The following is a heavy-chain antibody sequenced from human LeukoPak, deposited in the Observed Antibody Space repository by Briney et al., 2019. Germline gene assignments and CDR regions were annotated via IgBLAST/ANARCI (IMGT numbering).Heavy chain of an antibody. D-gene: IGHD6-19*01. J-gene: IGHJ4*02. CDR2: INPNSGGT. CDR1: GYTFSGYY. CDR3: VRREQWLVGDDY. Sequence: ASVKVSCKASGYTFSGYYMHWVRQAPGQGLEWMGCINPNSGGTNYAQKFQGRVTMTRDTSTSTAYMELRSLTSDDTAVYYCVRREQWLVGDDYWGQGSLVTVSS. V-gene: IGHV1-2*02.